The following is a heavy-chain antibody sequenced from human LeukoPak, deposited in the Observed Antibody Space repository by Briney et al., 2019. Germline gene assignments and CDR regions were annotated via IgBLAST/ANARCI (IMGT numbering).Heavy chain of an antibody. CDR2: IKQDGSEK. V-gene: IGHV3-7*01. Sequence: GGSLRLSCAASGFTFSSYWMCWVRQAPGKGLEWVANIKQDGSEKHYVDSVKGRFTISRDNAKNSLYLQMNSLRAEDTAVYYCARHDCSSTKCSHDFWGQGTLVTVSS. D-gene: IGHD2-2*01. CDR1: GFTFSSYW. CDR3: ARHDCSSTKCSHDF. J-gene: IGHJ4*02.